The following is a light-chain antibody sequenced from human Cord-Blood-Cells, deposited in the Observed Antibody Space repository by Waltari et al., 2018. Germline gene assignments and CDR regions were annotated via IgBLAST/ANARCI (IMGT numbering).Light chain of an antibody. Sequence: QSALTQPPSASGSPGQSVTISCTGTSSDVGGYNYASWYQQHPGKAPNLMIYEVSKRPSGVPDRFSGSKSGNTASLTVSGLQAEDEADYYCSSYAGSNNVVFGGGTKLTVL. V-gene: IGLV2-8*01. CDR3: SSYAGSNNVV. J-gene: IGLJ2*01. CDR1: SSDVGGYNY. CDR2: EVS.